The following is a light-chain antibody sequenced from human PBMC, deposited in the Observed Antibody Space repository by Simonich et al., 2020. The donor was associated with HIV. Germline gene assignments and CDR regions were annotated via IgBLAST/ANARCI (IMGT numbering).Light chain of an antibody. CDR2: DAS. CDR3: QQYDNLPYT. CDR1: QDIANY. V-gene: IGKV1-33*01. J-gene: IGKJ2*01. Sequence: DIQMTQSPSSLSASVGKRVTITFQASQDIANYLNCYQQKPGKAPKLRIFDASNLETGVPSRFSGNASGTAFTFTITSLRPEYIAPYYCQQYDNLPYTLGQGTKLEIK.